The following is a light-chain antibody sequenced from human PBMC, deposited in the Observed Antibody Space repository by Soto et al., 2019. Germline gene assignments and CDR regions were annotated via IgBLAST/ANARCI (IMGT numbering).Light chain of an antibody. CDR2: SAS. CDR3: QQSGPTAT. V-gene: IGKV3-20*01. J-gene: IGKJ1*01. CDR1: QRVRDNF. Sequence: EIVLTQSPGTLSLTPGERATLSCRASQRVRDNFLAWYQHKPGQAPKLLIYSASTRASGIPDRFTASGSGTDFTLTINGLEAEDFAGYYCQQSGPTATLGPGSRVEIK.